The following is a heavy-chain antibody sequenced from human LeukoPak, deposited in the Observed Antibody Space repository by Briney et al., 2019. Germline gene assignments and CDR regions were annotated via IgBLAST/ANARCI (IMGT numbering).Heavy chain of an antibody. V-gene: IGHV4-4*07. CDR1: GGSISGYY. CDR3: AGSSYYGYFQH. CDR2: IYTSGST. D-gene: IGHD1-26*01. Sequence: PSETLSLTCTVSGGSISGYYWSWIRQPAGKGLEWIGRIYTSGSTNYNPSLKSRVTMSVDTSKNRFSLKLSSVTAADTAVYYCAGSSYYGYFQHWGQGTLVTVSS. J-gene: IGHJ1*01.